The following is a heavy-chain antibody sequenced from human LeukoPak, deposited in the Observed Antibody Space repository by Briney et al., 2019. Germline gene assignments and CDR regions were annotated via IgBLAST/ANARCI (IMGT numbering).Heavy chain of an antibody. V-gene: IGHV3-48*03. CDR1: GFTFSSYE. CDR2: ISSSGSTI. J-gene: IGHJ4*02. CDR3: AGYDFWSGYHTFDY. Sequence: GGSLRLSCAASGFTFSSYEMNWVRQAPGKGLEGVSYISSSGSTIYYADSVKGRFTISRDNAKNSLYLQMNSLRAEDTAVYYCAGYDFWSGYHTFDYWGQGTLVTVSS. D-gene: IGHD3-3*01.